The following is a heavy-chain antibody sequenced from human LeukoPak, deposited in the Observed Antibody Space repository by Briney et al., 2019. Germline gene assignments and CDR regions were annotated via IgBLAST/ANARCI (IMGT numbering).Heavy chain of an antibody. Sequence: ASVKVSCKASGYTFTGYYIHWVRPAPGQGLEWMGWISAYNGNTNYAQKLQGRVTMTTDTSTSTAYMELRSLRSDDTAVYYCARDRGDYGDYGFYFDYWGQGTLVTVSS. CDR2: ISAYNGNT. CDR1: GYTFTGYY. J-gene: IGHJ4*02. V-gene: IGHV1-18*04. CDR3: ARDRGDYGDYGFYFDY. D-gene: IGHD4-17*01.